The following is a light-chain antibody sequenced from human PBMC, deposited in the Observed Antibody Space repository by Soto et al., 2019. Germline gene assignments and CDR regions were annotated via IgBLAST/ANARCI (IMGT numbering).Light chain of an antibody. J-gene: IGLJ2*01. CDR2: GNS. CDR1: SSNIGAGYD. Sequence: VLTQPPSVSGAPGQRVTISCTGSSSNIGAGYDVHWYQQLPGTAPKLLIYGNSNRPSGVPDRFSGSKSGTSASLAITGLQAEDEADYYCQSYDSSHVVFGGGTKVTVL. CDR3: QSYDSSHVV. V-gene: IGLV1-40*01.